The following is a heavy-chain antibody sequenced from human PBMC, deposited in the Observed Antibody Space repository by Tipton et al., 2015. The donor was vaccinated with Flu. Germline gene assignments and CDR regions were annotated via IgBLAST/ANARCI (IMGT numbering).Heavy chain of an antibody. CDR1: GGSISSFY. J-gene: IGHJ4*02. CDR3: VREYGTMDY. Sequence: TLSLTCTVSGGSISSFYWSWIRQPAGKGLEWIGRIHTNGKTDYNPSLKSRVAMSIATSKKQFSLHVTSVTAADTAVYYCVREYGTMDYWGQGRLVTVSS. V-gene: IGHV4-4*07. CDR2: IHTNGKT. D-gene: IGHD1-1*01.